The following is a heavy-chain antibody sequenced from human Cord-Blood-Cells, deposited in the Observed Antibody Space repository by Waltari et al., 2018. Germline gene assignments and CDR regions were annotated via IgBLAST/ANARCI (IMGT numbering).Heavy chain of an antibody. CDR3: ARGGSGYYDFWSGYGPLFDY. Sequence: QLQLQESGSGLVKPSQTLSLTCAVSGGPISSGGYSWSWIRQPPGKGLEWIGYIYHSGSTYYNPSLKSRVTISVDRSKNQFSLKLSSVTAADTAVYYCARGGSGYYDFWSGYGPLFDYWGQGTLVTVSS. D-gene: IGHD3-3*01. CDR2: IYHSGST. V-gene: IGHV4-30-2*01. J-gene: IGHJ4*02. CDR1: GGPISSGGYS.